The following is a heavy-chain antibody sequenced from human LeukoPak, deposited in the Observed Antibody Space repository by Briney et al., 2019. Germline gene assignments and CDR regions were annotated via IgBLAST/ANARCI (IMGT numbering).Heavy chain of an antibody. CDR2: ISSSDSDI. J-gene: IGHJ4*02. CDR3: ARLFHNSIAAAVDY. CDR1: GFTFSDHY. Sequence: GGSLRLSCAASGFTFSDHYMSWIRQAPGKGLEWVSYISSSDSDISYADSVKGRFTISRDNAKNSLFLQMHSLRAEDTAVYYCARLFHNSIAAAVDYWGQGTLVTVSS. V-gene: IGHV3-11*01. D-gene: IGHD6-13*01.